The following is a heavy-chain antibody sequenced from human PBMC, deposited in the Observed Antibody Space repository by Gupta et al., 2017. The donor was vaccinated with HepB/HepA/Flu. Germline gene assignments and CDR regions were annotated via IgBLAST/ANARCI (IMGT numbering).Heavy chain of an antibody. J-gene: IGHJ6*02. D-gene: IGHD3-10*01. CDR3: TTFRYYSASRGLGPPPYCYDMDV. Sequence: QLHLQESGPGLVKPSETLSLTCTVSGGSISSSSSYWGWIRQPPGKGLEWIGSIYYSGSTYYNPALKSRVTISVDTSKNQFSLKLSSVTAADTAVYYLTTFRYYSASRGLGPPPYCYDMDVWGQGTTVTVSS. CDR1: GGSISSSSSY. CDR2: IYYSGST. V-gene: IGHV4-39*01.